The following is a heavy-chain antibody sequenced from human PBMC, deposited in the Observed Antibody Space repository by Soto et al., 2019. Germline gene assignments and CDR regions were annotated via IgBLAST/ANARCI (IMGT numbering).Heavy chain of an antibody. V-gene: IGHV4-30-4*01. D-gene: IGHD5-12*01. CDR3: ARVSAVATLRYYDYYALDV. J-gene: IGHJ6*02. CDR2: IYYSGST. CDR1: GGSISSGDYY. Sequence: PSETLSLTCTVSGGSISSGDYYWSWIRQPPGEGLEWIGYIYYSGSTYYSQSLKSRVTMSVDTSKNQFSLRLSSVTAADTAVFYCARVSAVATLRYYDYYALDVWGQGTTVTVSS.